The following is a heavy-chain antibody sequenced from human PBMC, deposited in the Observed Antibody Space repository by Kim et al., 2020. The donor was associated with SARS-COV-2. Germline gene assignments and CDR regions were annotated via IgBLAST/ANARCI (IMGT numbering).Heavy chain of an antibody. D-gene: IGHD2-15*01. CDR2: IDPNGGNA. V-gene: IGHV1-46*01. J-gene: IGHJ4*02. CDR1: GNTFTSYY. Sequence: ASVKVSCKASGNTFTSYYVHWVRQAPGQGLEWMGIIDPNGGNANYAEKFQGSVTLTKETSTNTEYMELNSQRSEDTAVYYCAGVVGTEQSFDHWGQGTQVTVSS. CDR3: AGVVGTEQSFDH.